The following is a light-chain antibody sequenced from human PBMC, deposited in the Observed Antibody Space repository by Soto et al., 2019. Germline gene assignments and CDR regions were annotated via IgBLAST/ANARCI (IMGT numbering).Light chain of an antibody. CDR1: QSISVW. CDR3: QQYNSYSRT. J-gene: IGKJ1*01. V-gene: IGKV1-5*03. Sequence: DIQMTQTPSTLSASVGDRGTITCRASQSISVWLAWYQQKPGKAPKLLIYKASTLQSGVPSRFSGSGSGTEFFLTISSLQPDDFATYYCQQYNSYSRTFGQGTNVEVK. CDR2: KAS.